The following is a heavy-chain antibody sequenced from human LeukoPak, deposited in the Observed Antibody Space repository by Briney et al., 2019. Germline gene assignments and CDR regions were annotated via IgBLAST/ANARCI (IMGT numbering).Heavy chain of an antibody. CDR1: GFSFSASW. CDR3: VKNTPYNSYEC. CDR2: INEHGTAT. D-gene: IGHD1-1*01. J-gene: IGHJ1*01. Sequence: GGSLRLSCVSSGFSFSASWMTWVRQAPGKGLEWVANINEHGTATYYADSIRGRFAISRDNSKNSLYLQMNRLRAEDTAVYFCVKNTPYNSYECGDQRTLVSVSS. V-gene: IGHV3-7*01.